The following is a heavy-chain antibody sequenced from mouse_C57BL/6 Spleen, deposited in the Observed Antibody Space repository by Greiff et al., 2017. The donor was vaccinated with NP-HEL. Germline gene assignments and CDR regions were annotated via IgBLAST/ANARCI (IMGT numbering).Heavy chain of an antibody. V-gene: IGHV1-76*01. Sequence: QVQLQQSGAELVRPGASVKLSCKASGYTFTDYYINWVKQRPGQGLEWIARIYPGSGNTYYNEKFKGKATLTAAKSSSTAYMQLSSLTSEDSAVYFCARTGYYGAMDYWGQGTSVTVSS. J-gene: IGHJ4*01. CDR3: ARTGYYGAMDY. CDR2: IYPGSGNT. CDR1: GYTFTDYY. D-gene: IGHD1-1*01.